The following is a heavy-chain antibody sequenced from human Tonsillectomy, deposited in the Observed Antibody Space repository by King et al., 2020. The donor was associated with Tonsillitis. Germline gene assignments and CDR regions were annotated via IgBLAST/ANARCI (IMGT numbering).Heavy chain of an antibody. CDR2: ITGNGGET. CDR3: VTDPDYYDPAGDRNSFEH. V-gene: IGHV3-20*04. D-gene: IGHD3-22*01. Sequence: VQLVESGGRLVRPGGSLRLSCAASGFTFFNYGMSWVRQAPGRGLEWVSGITGNGGETAYADSVKGRVTITRDNAKQSLFLDMRSLRPEDTASYFCVTDPDYYDPAGDRNSFEHWGQGVLVTVSS. CDR1: GFTFFNYG. J-gene: IGHJ4*02.